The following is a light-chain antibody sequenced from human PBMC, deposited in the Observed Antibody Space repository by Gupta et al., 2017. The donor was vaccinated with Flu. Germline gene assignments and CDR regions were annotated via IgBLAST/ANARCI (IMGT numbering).Light chain of an antibody. V-gene: IGLV2-11*03. CDR2: EVS. CDR1: ISDVGGYDS. CDR3: CSYAGSFVV. Sequence: QSVTISCTGTISDVGGYDSVSCYQQHPVTVPELLIFEVSKRPSGVPDRFSGSKSEHTASLTVSGRQAEDEAGYCCCSYAGSFVVFGGGTKVTIL. J-gene: IGLJ2*01.